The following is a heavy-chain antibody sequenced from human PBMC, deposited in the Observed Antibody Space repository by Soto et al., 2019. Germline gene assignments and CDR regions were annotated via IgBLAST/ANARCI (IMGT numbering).Heavy chain of an antibody. CDR2: FSGGGGAT. D-gene: IGHD1-1*01. J-gene: IGHJ4*02. CDR1: GFSYSTFA. CDR3: TRWNGYADL. Sequence: EVQLLESGGGLVQPGGSLRLSCAVSGFSYSTFALTWARRAPGKGREWVCGFSGGGGATHYEDSVRGRFTITGDEAKNTVYLQMHSLSVEDTAVYYCTRWNGYADLWGQGTLFTLSS. V-gene: IGHV3-23*01.